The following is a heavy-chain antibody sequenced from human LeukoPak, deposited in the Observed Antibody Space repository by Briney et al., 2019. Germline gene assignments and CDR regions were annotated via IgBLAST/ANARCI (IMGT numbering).Heavy chain of an antibody. CDR2: ISSSGSTI. CDR3: ASPITIFGVVKGYYMDV. V-gene: IGHV3-48*03. Sequence: GGSLRLSCAASGFTFSSYEMNWVRQAPGKGLEWVSYISSSGSTIYYADSVKGRFTISRDNAKNSQYLQMNSLGAEDTAVYYCASPITIFGVVKGYYMDVWGKGTTVTVSS. CDR1: GFTFSSYE. J-gene: IGHJ6*03. D-gene: IGHD3-3*01.